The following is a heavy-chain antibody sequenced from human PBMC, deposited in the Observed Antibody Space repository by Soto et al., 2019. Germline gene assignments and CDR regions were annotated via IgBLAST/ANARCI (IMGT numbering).Heavy chain of an antibody. D-gene: IGHD2-15*01. V-gene: IGHV1-69*01. CDR2: IIPIFGTA. J-gene: IGHJ4*02. Sequence: QVQLVQSGAEVKKPGSSVKVSCKASGGTFSSYAIGWVRQAPGQGLEWMGGIIPIFGTASYAQKFQGRVTITADESTSAAYMELSSLRSDDTAVYYCAARRYCSGGTCPDYFDYWGPGTLVTVSS. CDR3: AARRYCSGGTCPDYFDY. CDR1: GGTFSSYA.